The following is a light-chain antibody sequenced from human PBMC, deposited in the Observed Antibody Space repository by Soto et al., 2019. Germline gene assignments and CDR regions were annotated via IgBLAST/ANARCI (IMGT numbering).Light chain of an antibody. Sequence: EIVITQSPATLSVSPGERATLSCRASQSVSSNLAWYQQKPGQAPRLLIYGASTRATGIPARFSGSGSGTEFTLTISSLQSEDFAVYYCQQYITWTFGQGTKVDIK. CDR1: QSVSSN. J-gene: IGKJ1*01. CDR2: GAS. V-gene: IGKV3-15*01. CDR3: QQYITWT.